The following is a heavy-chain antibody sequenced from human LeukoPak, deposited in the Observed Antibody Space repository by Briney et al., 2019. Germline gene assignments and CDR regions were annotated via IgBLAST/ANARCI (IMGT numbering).Heavy chain of an antibody. V-gene: IGHV1-2*02. CDR1: GYTFTGYY. J-gene: IGHJ3*02. Sequence: ASVKVSCKASGYTFTGYYMHWVRQAPGQGLEWMGWINPNSGGTNYAQKFQGRVTMTRDTSISTAYMELSRLRSDDTAVYYCARVFVGANAFDIWGQGTMVTVSS. CDR3: ARVFVGANAFDI. CDR2: INPNSGGT. D-gene: IGHD1-26*01.